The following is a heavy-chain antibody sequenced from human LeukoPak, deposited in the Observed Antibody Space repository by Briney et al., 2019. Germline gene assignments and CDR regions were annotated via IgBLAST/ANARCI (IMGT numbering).Heavy chain of an antibody. CDR2: IIPIFGTA. J-gene: IGHJ6*02. CDR3: ARVSTMIVVPPHYYYGMDV. D-gene: IGHD3-22*01. V-gene: IGHV1-69*13. Sequence: ASVKVSCKASGGTFSSYAISWVRQAPGQGLGWMGGIIPIFGTANYAQKFQGRVTITADESTSTAYMELSSLRSEDTAVYYCARVSTMIVVPPHYYYGMDVWGQGTTVTVSS. CDR1: GGTFSSYA.